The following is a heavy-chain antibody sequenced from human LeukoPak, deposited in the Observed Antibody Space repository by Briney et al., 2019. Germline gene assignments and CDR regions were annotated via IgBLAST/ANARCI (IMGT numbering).Heavy chain of an antibody. Sequence: GGSLRLSCAASGFTFSSYAMHWVRQAPGKGLEWVAVISYDGSNKYYADSVKGRFTISRDNSKNTLYLQMNSLRAEDTAVHYCARAVGYYDSSGYYDYWGQGTLVTVSS. CDR1: GFTFSSYA. V-gene: IGHV3-30-3*01. D-gene: IGHD3-22*01. CDR2: ISYDGSNK. J-gene: IGHJ4*02. CDR3: ARAVGYYDSSGYYDY.